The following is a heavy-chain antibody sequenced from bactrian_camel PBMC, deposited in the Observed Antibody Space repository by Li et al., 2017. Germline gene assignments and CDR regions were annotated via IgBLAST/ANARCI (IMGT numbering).Heavy chain of an antibody. CDR1: GSTYSRYC. V-gene: IGHV3S1*01. J-gene: IGHJ4*01. Sequence: QVQLVESGGGSVLPGGSLRLSCAASGSTYSRYCMAYFCQAPGKEREGVAATYTGGGFTEYADSVKGRFTMSHDDAKNTVYLQMDSLKLEDTGVYYCATEYPFRYGTPCGGRGTQVTVS. D-gene: IGHD5*01. CDR3: ATEYPFRYGTPC. CDR2: TYTGGGFT.